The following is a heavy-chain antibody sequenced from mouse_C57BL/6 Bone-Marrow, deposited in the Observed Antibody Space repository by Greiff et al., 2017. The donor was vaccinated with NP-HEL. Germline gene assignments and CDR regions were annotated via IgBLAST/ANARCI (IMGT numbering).Heavy chain of an antibody. CDR2: IYPGSGST. V-gene: IGHV1-55*01. D-gene: IGHD1-1*01. CDR1: GYTFTSYW. Sequence: VQLQQSGAELAKPGASVKLSCKASGYTFTSYWITWVKQRPGQGLEWIGDIYPGSGSTNYNEKFKSKATLTVDTSSSTAYMQLSSLTSEDSAVYYCARWDYYGSNYAMDYWGQGTSVTVSS. CDR3: ARWDYYGSNYAMDY. J-gene: IGHJ4*01.